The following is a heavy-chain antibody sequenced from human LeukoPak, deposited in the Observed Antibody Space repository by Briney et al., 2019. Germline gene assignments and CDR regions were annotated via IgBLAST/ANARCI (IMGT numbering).Heavy chain of an antibody. V-gene: IGHV3-21*01. CDR3: AKVHLRIEIYAFDV. D-gene: IGHD1-26*01. CDR1: GFTFSTYS. J-gene: IGHJ3*01. CDR2: ISSSSNYI. Sequence: GGSLRLSCAASGFTFSTYSMNWVRQAPGKGLEWVSSISSSSNYIYYADSVKGRFTISRDNFKNTLFLQMNSLRVEDTAVYYCAKVHLRIEIYAFDVWGQGTMVTVSS.